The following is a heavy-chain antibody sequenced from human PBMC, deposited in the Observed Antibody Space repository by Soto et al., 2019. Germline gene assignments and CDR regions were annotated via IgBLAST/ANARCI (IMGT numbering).Heavy chain of an antibody. D-gene: IGHD5-12*01. CDR3: AGEEMATMARLN. V-gene: IGHV4-59*01. J-gene: IGHJ4*02. Sequence: QVQLQESGPGLVKPSETLSLTCTVSGGSISSYYWSWIRQPPGKGLEWIGYIYYSGSTNYNPSLKSRVTISVDTSKNQFSLELSSVTAADTAVYYCAGEEMATMARLNWGQGTLVTVSS. CDR1: GGSISSYY. CDR2: IYYSGST.